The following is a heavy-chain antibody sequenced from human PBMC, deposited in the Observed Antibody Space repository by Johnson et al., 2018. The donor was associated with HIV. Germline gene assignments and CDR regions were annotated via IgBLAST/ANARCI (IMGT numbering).Heavy chain of an antibody. D-gene: IGHD1-26*01. CDR2: ISGSGGST. V-gene: IGHV3-23*04. J-gene: IGHJ3*02. Sequence: VQLVESGGGVVQPGMSLRLSSADSGFTFSRENMHWVRQAPDKGLEWVSGISGSGGSTYYADSVKGRFTISRDNSKNTLYPQMNSLRAEDTGVYYCARDQTNSGSYSTYAFDIWGQGTMVTVSS. CDR1: GFTFSREN. CDR3: ARDQTNSGSYSTYAFDI.